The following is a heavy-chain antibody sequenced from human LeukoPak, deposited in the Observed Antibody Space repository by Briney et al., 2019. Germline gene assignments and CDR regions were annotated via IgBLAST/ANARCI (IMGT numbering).Heavy chain of an antibody. CDR3: ARYYDNTGSLDY. D-gene: IGHD3-22*01. J-gene: IGHJ4*02. V-gene: IGHV4-59*01. Sequence: SETLSLTCTVSGGSISSSYWSWIRQPPGKGLEWIGYIYYTGNTNYNPSLKSRVAISVDTSKKQSSLKLNSVTAADTAVYYCARYYDNTGSLDYWGQGTLVTVSS. CDR1: GGSISSSY. CDR2: IYYTGNT.